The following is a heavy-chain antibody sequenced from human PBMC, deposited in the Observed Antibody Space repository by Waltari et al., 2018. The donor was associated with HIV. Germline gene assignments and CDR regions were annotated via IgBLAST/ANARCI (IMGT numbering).Heavy chain of an antibody. Sequence: EVQLVESGGDLVQPGRSLRLYCEASGFPFDDYAMHWVRQAPGKGLEWVSGINWNSDNIGYADSVKGRFTISRDHAKNSLYLQMNSLRPEDTALYYCAKAYDSSGFQYYFDYWGQGTLVTVSS. D-gene: IGHD3-22*01. J-gene: IGHJ4*02. CDR2: INWNSDNI. CDR3: AKAYDSSGFQYYFDY. V-gene: IGHV3-9*01. CDR1: GFPFDDYA.